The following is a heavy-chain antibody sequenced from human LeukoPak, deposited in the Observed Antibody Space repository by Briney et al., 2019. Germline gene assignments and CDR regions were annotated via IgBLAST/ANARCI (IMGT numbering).Heavy chain of an antibody. V-gene: IGHV1-69*05. CDR2: IIPIFGTA. CDR3: ARAAYSSSWYGWFDL. Sequence: ASVKVSCKASGGTFSSYAISWVRQAPGQGLEWLGGIIPIFGTANYAQKFQGRVTITTDESTSTAYMELSSLRSEDTAVYYCARAAYSSSWYGWFDLWGQGTLVTVSS. CDR1: GGTFSSYA. J-gene: IGHJ5*02. D-gene: IGHD6-13*01.